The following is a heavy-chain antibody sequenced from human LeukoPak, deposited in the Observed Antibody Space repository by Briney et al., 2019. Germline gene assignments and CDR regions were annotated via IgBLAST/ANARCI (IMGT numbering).Heavy chain of an antibody. J-gene: IGHJ4*02. CDR3: AKDLRPTGSSWYRFDY. CDR2: ISGSGGST. Sequence: GSLRLSCAASGFTFSSYAMSWVRQAPGKGLEWVSAISGSGGSTYYADSVKGRFTISRDNSKNTLYLQMNSLRAEDTAVYYCAKDLRPTGSSWYRFDYWGQGTLVTVSS. D-gene: IGHD6-13*01. CDR1: GFTFSSYA. V-gene: IGHV3-23*01.